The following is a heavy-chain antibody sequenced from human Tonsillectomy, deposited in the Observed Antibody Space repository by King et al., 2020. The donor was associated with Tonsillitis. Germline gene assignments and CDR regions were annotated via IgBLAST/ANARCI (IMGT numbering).Heavy chain of an antibody. Sequence: VQLVESGGGVVQPGRSLRLSCAASGFTFSSYGMHWVRQAPGKGLEWVAVISYDGSNKYYADSVKGRFTISRDNSKNTLYLQMNSLRAEDTAVYYCAKGDTRPYSSSWEGPFDYWGQGTLVTVSS. CDR2: ISYDGSNK. V-gene: IGHV3-30*18. CDR1: GFTFSSYG. CDR3: AKGDTRPYSSSWEGPFDY. J-gene: IGHJ4*02. D-gene: IGHD6-13*01.